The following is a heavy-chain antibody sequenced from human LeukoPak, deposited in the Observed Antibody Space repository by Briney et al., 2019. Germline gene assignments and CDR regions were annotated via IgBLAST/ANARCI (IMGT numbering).Heavy chain of an antibody. CDR2: IYYSGST. J-gene: IGHJ3*02. V-gene: IGHV4-59*01. D-gene: IGHD3-16*01. Sequence: SETLSLTCTVSGGSISSYYWSLIRQPPGKGLEWIGYIYYSGSTNYNPSLKSRVTISLDTSKNQFSLKLSSVTAADTAVYYCARSSWGYAFDIWGQGTMVTVSS. CDR1: GGSISSYY. CDR3: ARSSWGYAFDI.